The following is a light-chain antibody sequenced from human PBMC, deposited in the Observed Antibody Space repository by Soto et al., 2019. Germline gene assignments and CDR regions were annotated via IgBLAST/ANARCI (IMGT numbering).Light chain of an antibody. CDR2: GAS. J-gene: IGKJ2*01. CDR3: QQYNTWPPYT. Sequence: EIVMTQSPATLSVSPGERATLSCMASQSVSSNLAWYQQKPGQAPRLLVYGASTRATGVPARFSGSGSGTEFTLTISSLQSEDFAVYYCQQYNTWPPYTFGQGTKLDIK. V-gene: IGKV3-15*01. CDR1: QSVSSN.